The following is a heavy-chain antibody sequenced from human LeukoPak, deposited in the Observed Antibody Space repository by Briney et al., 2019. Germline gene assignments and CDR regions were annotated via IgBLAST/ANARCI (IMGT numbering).Heavy chain of an antibody. V-gene: IGHV3-33*01. CDR1: GFTFSSYG. Sequence: PGGSLRLSCAASGFTFSSYGMHWVRQAPGKGLEWVVVIWYDGSNKYYADSVKGRFTISRDNSKNTLYLQMNSLRAEDTAVYYCAGDQGAVAGTEYFQHWGQGTLVTVSS. CDR3: AGDQGAVAGTEYFQH. CDR2: IWYDGSNK. J-gene: IGHJ1*01. D-gene: IGHD6-19*01.